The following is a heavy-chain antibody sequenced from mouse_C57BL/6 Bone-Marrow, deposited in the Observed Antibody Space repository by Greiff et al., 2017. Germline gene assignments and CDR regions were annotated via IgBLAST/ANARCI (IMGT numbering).Heavy chain of an antibody. CDR3: ARPSSSCSWFAY. D-gene: IGHD1-1*01. J-gene: IGHJ3*01. CDR2: ISSGGSYT. V-gene: IGHV5-6*02. Sequence: EVMLVESGGDLVKPGGSLKLSCAASGFTFSSYGMSWVRQTPDKRLEWVATISSGGSYTYYPDSMKGRFTISRDNAKNTLYLQMSSLKSEDTAMYYCARPSSSCSWFAYWGQGTLVTVSA. CDR1: GFTFSSYG.